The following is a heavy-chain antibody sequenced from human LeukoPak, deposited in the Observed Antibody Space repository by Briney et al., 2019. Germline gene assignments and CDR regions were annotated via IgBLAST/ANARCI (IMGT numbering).Heavy chain of an antibody. V-gene: IGHV3-30*02. Sequence: PGGSLRLSCAASGFTFSSYGMHWVRQAPGKGLEWVAFIQNDATNKYYAESVKGRFTASRDNSKNTSFLQMIDLRPEDTAVYYCARVLAGLWYFDLWGRGTLVTVSS. CDR2: IQNDATNK. CDR1: GFTFSSYG. D-gene: IGHD2-15*01. CDR3: ARVLAGLWYFDL. J-gene: IGHJ2*01.